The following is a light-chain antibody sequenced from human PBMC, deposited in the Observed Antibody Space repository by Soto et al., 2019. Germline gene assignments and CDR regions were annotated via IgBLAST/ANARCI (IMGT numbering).Light chain of an antibody. CDR3: CSYAGSYTLV. CDR2: DVS. CDR1: SSDVGAYNY. Sequence: QSALTKPRSVSGSPGQSGTISCTGTSSDVGAYNYVSWYQHHPGKAPKVMIYDVSKRPSGVPDRFSGSKSGNTASLTISGLQAEDEADYYCCSYAGSYTLVFGGGTKLTVL. V-gene: IGLV2-11*01. J-gene: IGLJ2*01.